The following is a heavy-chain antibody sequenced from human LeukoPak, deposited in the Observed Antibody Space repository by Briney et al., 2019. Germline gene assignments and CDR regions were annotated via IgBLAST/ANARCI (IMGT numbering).Heavy chain of an antibody. J-gene: IGHJ4*02. D-gene: IGHD3-22*01. Sequence: ASVKVSCKASGYTFTGYYMHWVRQAPGQGLEWMGWINPNSGGTNYAQKFQGRVTMTRDTSISTAYMELSRLRSDDTAVYYCARGFQKTYYYDSSGYYFDYWGQGTLVTVSS. CDR1: GYTFTGYY. V-gene: IGHV1-2*02. CDR3: ARGFQKTYYYDSSGYYFDY. CDR2: INPNSGGT.